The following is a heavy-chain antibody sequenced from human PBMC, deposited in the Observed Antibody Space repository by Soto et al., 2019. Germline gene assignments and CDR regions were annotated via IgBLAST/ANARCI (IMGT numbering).Heavy chain of an antibody. V-gene: IGHV4-34*01. CDR1: GGSFSGYY. CDR3: ARTIVVVDRNWFDP. J-gene: IGHJ5*02. CDR2: INHSGST. Sequence: SETLSLTCAVYGGSFSGYYWSWIRQPPGKGLEWIGEINHSGSTNYNPSLKSRVTISVDTSKNQFSLKLSSVTAADTAVYYCARTIVVVDRNWFDPWGQGTLVTVS. D-gene: IGHD2-15*01.